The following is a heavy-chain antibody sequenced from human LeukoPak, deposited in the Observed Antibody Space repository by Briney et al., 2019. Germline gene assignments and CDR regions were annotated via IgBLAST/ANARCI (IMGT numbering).Heavy chain of an antibody. CDR3: AKCPSSLSCYGVRLDV. J-gene: IGHJ6*02. V-gene: IGHV3-23*01. D-gene: IGHD2-2*01. CDR1: GFTFSNHA. CDR2: LGGSGVPT. Sequence: GGSLRLSCVASGFTFSNHALTWVRQPPGKGLEWVSNLGGSGVPTNYANSVKGRFTISRDNSKNTLYLEMNSLGVDDTAIYYCAKCPSSLSCYGVRLDVWGQGTTVTVPS.